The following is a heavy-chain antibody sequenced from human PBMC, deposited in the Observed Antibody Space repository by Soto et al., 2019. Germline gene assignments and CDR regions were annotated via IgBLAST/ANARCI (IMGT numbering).Heavy chain of an antibody. Sequence: EVQLVESGGGLVQPGGSLRLSCAASGFTFSTYSMNWVRQAPGKGLEWVSYISTSSSTIYYADSEKGRFTISRDNAKNSLYLQMNSLRDEDTAVYYCARGGPNYYDSRYFDYWGQGTLVTVSS. CDR2: ISTSSSTI. D-gene: IGHD3-22*01. CDR3: ARGGPNYYDSRYFDY. V-gene: IGHV3-48*02. CDR1: GFTFSTYS. J-gene: IGHJ4*02.